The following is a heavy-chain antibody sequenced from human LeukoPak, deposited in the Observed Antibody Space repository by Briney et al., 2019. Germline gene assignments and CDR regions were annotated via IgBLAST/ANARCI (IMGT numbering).Heavy chain of an antibody. Sequence: ASVKVSCKASGYIFTNYYMHWVRQAPGEGLEWMGIINPTGGSTSYAQKFQGRVTITRNTSTSTAYMELSSLRSEDTAVYYCARGFGPDFWGQGSLVTVSS. V-gene: IGHV1-46*01. CDR1: GYIFTNYY. CDR2: INPTGGST. J-gene: IGHJ4*02. D-gene: IGHD3-3*01. CDR3: ARGFGPDF.